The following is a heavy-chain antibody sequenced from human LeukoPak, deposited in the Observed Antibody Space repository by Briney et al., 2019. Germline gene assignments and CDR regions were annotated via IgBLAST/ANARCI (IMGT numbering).Heavy chain of an antibody. D-gene: IGHD4-17*01. CDR2: IKQDGNEK. V-gene: IGHV3-7*01. CDR3: VRMGRYGDYDY. CDR1: GFTFSSYW. Sequence: GGSLRLSCAASGFTFSSYWMSWVRQAPGKGLEWVADIKQDGNEKYYVDSVKGRFTISRDNAKNSLYLQMNSLRAEDTAVYYCVRMGRYGDYDYWGQGTLVTVSS. J-gene: IGHJ4*02.